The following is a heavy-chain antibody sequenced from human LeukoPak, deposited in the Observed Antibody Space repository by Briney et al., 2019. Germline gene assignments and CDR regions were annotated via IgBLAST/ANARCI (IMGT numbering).Heavy chain of an antibody. CDR1: GFTFSSYS. V-gene: IGHV3-21*01. J-gene: IGHJ4*02. CDR2: ISSSSSYI. CDR3: AREREGYIVVVPAAVDY. D-gene: IGHD2-2*01. Sequence: GGSLRLSCAASGFTFSSYSMNWVRQAPGKGLEWVSSISSSSSYIYYTDSVKGRFTISRDNAKNSLYLQMNSLRAEDTAVYYCAREREGYIVVVPAAVDYWGQGTLVTVSS.